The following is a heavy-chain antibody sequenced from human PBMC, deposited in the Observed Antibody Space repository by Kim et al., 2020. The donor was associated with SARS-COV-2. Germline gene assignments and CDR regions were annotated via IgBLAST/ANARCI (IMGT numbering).Heavy chain of an antibody. CDR2: ISGSGGTA. J-gene: IGHJ3*02. CDR3: AKVVVGDTTRVLWAFDI. D-gene: IGHD1-26*01. CDR1: GFTFISYA. Sequence: GGSLRLSCASSGFTFISYAMTWVRQAPGKGLEWVSAISGSGGTAYFADSVKGRFTISRDNSKNTLYLQMNNLRAEDTAVYYCAKVVVGDTTRVLWAFDIWGQGTMVTVSS. V-gene: IGHV3-23*01.